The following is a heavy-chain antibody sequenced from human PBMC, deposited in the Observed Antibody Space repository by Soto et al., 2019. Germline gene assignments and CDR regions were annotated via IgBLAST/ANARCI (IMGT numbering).Heavy chain of an antibody. V-gene: IGHV4-30-4*01. CDR3: VRGSQWFDP. CDR1: GGSISSGDYY. J-gene: IGHJ5*02. CDR2: IYYSGST. Sequence: QVRLQESGPGLVKPSETLSLTCTVSGGSISSGDYYWSWIRQPPGKGLEWIGYIYYSGSTYYNPSRKSRVTISVDTSNNQFSLRLTSVTAADTAVYYCVRGSQWFDPWGQGTLVTVSS.